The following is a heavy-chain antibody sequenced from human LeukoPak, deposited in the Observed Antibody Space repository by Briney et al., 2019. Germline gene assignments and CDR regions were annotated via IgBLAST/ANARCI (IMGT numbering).Heavy chain of an antibody. CDR1: GGSFSGYY. V-gene: IGHV4-34*01. D-gene: IGHD3-10*01. Sequence: SETLSLTCAVYGGSFSGYYWSWIRQPPGKGLEWIGEINHSGSTNYNPSLKSRVTISVDTSKNQFSLKLSSVIAADTAVYYCARRGGSGNYDRYYYYYYMDVWGKGTTVTISS. CDR2: INHSGST. CDR3: ARRGGSGNYDRYYYYYYMDV. J-gene: IGHJ6*03.